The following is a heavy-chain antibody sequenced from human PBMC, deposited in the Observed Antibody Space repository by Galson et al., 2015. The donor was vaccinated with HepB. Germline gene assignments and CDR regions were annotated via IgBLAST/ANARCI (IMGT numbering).Heavy chain of an antibody. Sequence: SVKVSCKASGYMFTGYYMHWVRQAPGQGLEWLGWMSANSGATNYVQNFQGRITMTRDTSISTAYLDLNMLTSDDTAMYYCVTSSGYSSSWGPFDYWGQGSLVTVSS. V-gene: IGHV1-2*02. CDR3: VTSSGYSSSWGPFDY. CDR1: GYMFTGYY. J-gene: IGHJ4*02. D-gene: IGHD6-13*01. CDR2: MSANSGAT.